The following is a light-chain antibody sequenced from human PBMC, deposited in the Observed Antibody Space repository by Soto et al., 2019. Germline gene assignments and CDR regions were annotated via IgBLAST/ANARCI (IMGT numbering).Light chain of an antibody. V-gene: IGKV3-20*01. CDR3: QQDGTSPWA. Sequence: EIVLTQFPGTLSLSPGERATLSCRASQSVGRNYVAWYQQKPGQAPRVIIYAASNRASGIPDRFSGSGSGSDFTLTISRLEPEDFALYYFQQDGTSPWAFGQGTKVEIK. CDR2: AAS. J-gene: IGKJ1*01. CDR1: QSVGRNY.